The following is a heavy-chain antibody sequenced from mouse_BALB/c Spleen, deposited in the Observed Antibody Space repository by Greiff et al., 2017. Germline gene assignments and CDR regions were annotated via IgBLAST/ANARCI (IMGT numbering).Heavy chain of an antibody. V-gene: IGHV1-9*01. Sequence: QVQLQQSGAELMKPGASVKISCKATGYTFSSYWIEWVKQRPGHGLEWIGEILPGSGSTNYNEKFKGKATFTADTSSNTAYMQLSSLTSDDSAVYFCARGRETDYWGQGTTLTVSS. CDR1: GYTFSSYW. CDR2: ILPGSGST. J-gene: IGHJ2*01. CDR3: ARGRETDY. D-gene: IGHD3-3*01.